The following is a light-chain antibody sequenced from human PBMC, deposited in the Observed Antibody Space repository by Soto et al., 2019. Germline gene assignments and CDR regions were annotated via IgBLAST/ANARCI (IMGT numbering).Light chain of an antibody. CDR3: QHYNNSPYT. Sequence: EIVMTQSPATLSVSPGERATLSCRASQSVSSNLAWYQQKPGQAPRLLIYGASTRGTGIPARFSGSGSGTESTLTISSLQSEDFAVYYCQHYNNSPYTFGQGTKLEIK. CDR2: GAS. V-gene: IGKV3-15*01. J-gene: IGKJ2*01. CDR1: QSVSSN.